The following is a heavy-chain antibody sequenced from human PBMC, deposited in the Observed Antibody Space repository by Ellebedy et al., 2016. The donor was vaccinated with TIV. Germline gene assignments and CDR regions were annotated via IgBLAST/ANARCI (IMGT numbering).Heavy chain of an antibody. D-gene: IGHD2-21*01. CDR2: ISSSSTTT. CDR1: GFAFSYYA. J-gene: IGHJ4*02. CDR3: TRSADGEFDY. V-gene: IGHV3-48*02. Sequence: PGGSLRLSCAASGFAFSYYAMNWVRQAPGKGLEWVSYISSSSTTTYYTDSVKGRFTISRDDAKNSLSLQMNSLRDEDTAVYYCTRSADGEFDYWGQGALVTVSS.